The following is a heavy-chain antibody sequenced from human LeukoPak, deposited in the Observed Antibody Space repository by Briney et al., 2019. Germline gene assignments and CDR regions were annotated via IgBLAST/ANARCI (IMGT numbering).Heavy chain of an antibody. V-gene: IGHV1-2*02. D-gene: IGHD6-19*01. Sequence: ASVKVSCKASGYTFTGYYMHWMRQAPGQGLEWMGWINPNSGGTNYAQKFQGRVTMTRDTSISTAYMELSRLRSDDTAVYYCARDRKRIAVAGLGGWFDPWGQGTLVTVSS. CDR1: GYTFTGYY. CDR2: INPNSGGT. CDR3: ARDRKRIAVAGLGGWFDP. J-gene: IGHJ5*02.